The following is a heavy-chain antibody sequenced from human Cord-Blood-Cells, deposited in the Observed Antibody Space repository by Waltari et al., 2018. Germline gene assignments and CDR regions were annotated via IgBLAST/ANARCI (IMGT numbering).Heavy chain of an antibody. CDR3: ARAFIVVVPAAIGPLDY. V-gene: IGHV3-7*05. CDR1: GFTCSSYW. Sequence: EVQLVESGGGLVQPGGSLRLSCAASGFTCSSYWMSWVREAQGKGLEWVADIKQDGSEKYYVDSVKGRFTISRDNAKNSLYLQMNSLRAEDTAVYYCARAFIVVVPAAIGPLDYWGQGTLVTVSS. D-gene: IGHD2-2*01. J-gene: IGHJ4*02. CDR2: IKQDGSEK.